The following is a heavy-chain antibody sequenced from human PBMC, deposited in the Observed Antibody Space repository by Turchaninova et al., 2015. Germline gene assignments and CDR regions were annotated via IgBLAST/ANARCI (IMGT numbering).Heavy chain of an antibody. D-gene: IGHD6-19*01. CDR3: AREGHSSGRAGTFDI. J-gene: IGHJ3*02. Sequence: QVQLVESGGGVFQPGRSLRLTCSASGFTFSNAPMHWVRQAPGKGLEWVVVISPDGHNTYYPDSVKGRFTISRDNSKNTLYLQMNSLRAEDTALYYCAREGHSSGRAGTFDIWGQGTMVTVSS. V-gene: IGHV3-30-3*01. CDR1: GFTFSNAP. CDR2: ISPDGHNT.